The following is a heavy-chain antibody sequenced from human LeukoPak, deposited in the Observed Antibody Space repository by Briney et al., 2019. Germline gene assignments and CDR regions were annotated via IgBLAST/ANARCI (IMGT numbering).Heavy chain of an antibody. J-gene: IGHJ6*02. CDR3: ARASSGNYYYGMDV. V-gene: IGHV4-59*12. CDR1: GGSISSYY. D-gene: IGHD6-19*01. Sequence: SETLSLTCTVSGGSISSYYWSWIRQPPGKGLEWIGYIYYSGSTNYNPSLKSRVTISVDKSKNQFSLKLSSVTAADTAVYYCARASSGNYYYGMDVWGQGTTVTVSS. CDR2: IYYSGST.